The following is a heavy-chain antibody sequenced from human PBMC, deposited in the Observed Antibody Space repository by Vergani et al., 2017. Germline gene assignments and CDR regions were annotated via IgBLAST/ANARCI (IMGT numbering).Heavy chain of an antibody. CDR2: IYTSGST. CDR3: ARESYYDFWSGYYHVT. D-gene: IGHD3-3*01. Sequence: QVQLQESGPGLVKPSETLSLTCTVSGGSISSYYWSWIRQPAGKGLEWIGRIYTSGSTNYNPSLKSRVTMSVATSKNQFSLKLSSVTAADTAVYYCARESYYDFWSGYYHVTWGQGTLVTVSS. CDR1: GGSISSYY. V-gene: IGHV4-4*07. J-gene: IGHJ5*02.